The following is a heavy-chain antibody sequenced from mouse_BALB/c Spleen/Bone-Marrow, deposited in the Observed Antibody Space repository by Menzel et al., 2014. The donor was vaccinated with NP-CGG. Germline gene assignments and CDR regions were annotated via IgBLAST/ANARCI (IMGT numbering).Heavy chain of an antibody. CDR3: ARGSYYEGAMDY. Sequence: VMLVESGPGLVAPSQSLSITCTVSGFSLXSYGVHWVRLPPGRVLEWLGVIWAGGSTNYNSALVSRLSISKDNSKSQVFLKMNSLQTDDTAMYYCARGSYYEGAMDYWGQGTSVTVSS. CDR2: IWAGGST. V-gene: IGHV2-9*02. D-gene: IGHD1-1*01. CDR1: GFSLXSYG. J-gene: IGHJ4*01.